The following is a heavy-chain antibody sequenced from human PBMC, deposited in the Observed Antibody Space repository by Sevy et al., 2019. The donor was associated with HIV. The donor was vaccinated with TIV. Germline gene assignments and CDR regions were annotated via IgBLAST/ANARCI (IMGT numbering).Heavy chain of an antibody. V-gene: IGHV3-30-3*01. CDR1: GFTFSSFA. CDR2: ISYDGSNK. CDR3: ARGYCSGGTCCFDY. J-gene: IGHJ4*02. Sequence: GGSLRLSCAASGFTFSSFAMHWVRQAPGKGLEWVAVISYDGSNKYYTDSVKGRLTISRDNSKSTLYLQMNSLRADDTAVYYCARGYCSGGTCCFDYWGQGTLVTVSS. D-gene: IGHD2-15*01.